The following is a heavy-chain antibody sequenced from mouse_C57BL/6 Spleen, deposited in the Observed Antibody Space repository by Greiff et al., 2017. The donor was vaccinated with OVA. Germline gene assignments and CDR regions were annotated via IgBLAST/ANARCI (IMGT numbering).Heavy chain of an antibody. CDR1: GYTFTSYW. V-gene: IGHV1-53*01. CDR3: AKSYYDYDVAWLAY. Sequence: QVQLQQPGTELVKPGASVKLSCTASGYTFTSYWMHWVKQRPGQGLEWIGNINPSNGGTNYNEKFKSKATLTVDKSSSTAYMQLSSLTSEDSAVNYCAKSYYDYDVAWLAYGGQGTLVTGSA. J-gene: IGHJ3*01. D-gene: IGHD2-4*01. CDR2: INPSNGGT.